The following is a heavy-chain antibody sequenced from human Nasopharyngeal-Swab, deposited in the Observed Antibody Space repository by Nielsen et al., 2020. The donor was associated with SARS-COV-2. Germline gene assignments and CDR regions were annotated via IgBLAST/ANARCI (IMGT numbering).Heavy chain of an antibody. D-gene: IGHD2-2*01. CDR2: IRSKAYGGTT. J-gene: IGHJ6*02. Sequence: WMRQSRGQGLEWVGFIRSKAYGGTTGYAASVKGRFPISREDSKSIAYLQMNSLKTEDTAVYYCTREGYCSSTSCYVYYYYGMDVWGQGTTVTVSS. V-gene: IGHV3-49*02. CDR3: TREGYCSSTSCYVYYYYGMDV.